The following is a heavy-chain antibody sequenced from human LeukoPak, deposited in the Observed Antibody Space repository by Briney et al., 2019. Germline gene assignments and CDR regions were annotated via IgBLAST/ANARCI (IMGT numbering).Heavy chain of an antibody. CDR1: GYTFTSYG. CDR2: ISAYNGNT. D-gene: IGHD3-10*01. V-gene: IGHV1-18*01. CDR3: ARVVYGSGSNLNWFDP. Sequence: ASVKVSCKASGYTFTSYGISWVRQAPGQGLKWMGWISAYNGNTNYAQKLQGRVTMTTNTSTSTAYMELRSLRSDDTAVYYCARVVYGSGSNLNWFDPWGQGTLVTVSS. J-gene: IGHJ5*02.